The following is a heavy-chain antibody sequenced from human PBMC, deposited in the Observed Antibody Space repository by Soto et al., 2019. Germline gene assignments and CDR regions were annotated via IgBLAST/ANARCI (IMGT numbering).Heavy chain of an antibody. J-gene: IGHJ3*02. V-gene: IGHV3-30*18. Sequence: PGGSLRLSCAASGFTFSSYGMHWVRQAPGKGLEWVAVISYDGSNKYYADSVKGRFTISRDNSKNTLYLQMNSLRAEDTAVYYCAKDGYCSGGSCFKRTGAFDIWGQGTMVTVSS. CDR1: GFTFSSYG. CDR3: AKDGYCSGGSCFKRTGAFDI. D-gene: IGHD2-15*01. CDR2: ISYDGSNK.